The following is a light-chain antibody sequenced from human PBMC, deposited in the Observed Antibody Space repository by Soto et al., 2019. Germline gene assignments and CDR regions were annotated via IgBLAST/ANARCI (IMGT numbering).Light chain of an antibody. CDR2: DAS. Sequence: EIVMTQSPATLSVSTGERATLSCSASQRVSRNVAWYQHKPGQAPRLLIHDASTRATGISVRFSGSGSGTEFTLTISSLQSEDFAVYYCQQYNTWLWTFGQGTKVELK. J-gene: IGKJ1*01. CDR1: QRVSRN. V-gene: IGKV3-15*01. CDR3: QQYNTWLWT.